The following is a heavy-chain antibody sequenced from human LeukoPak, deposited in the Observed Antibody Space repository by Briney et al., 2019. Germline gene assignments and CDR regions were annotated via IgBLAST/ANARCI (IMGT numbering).Heavy chain of an antibody. D-gene: IGHD4-17*01. CDR1: GGSISSSSYY. V-gene: IGHV4-39*07. Sequence: PSETLSLTCTVSGGSISSSSYYWSWIRQPPGKGLEWSGEINHSGSTNYNPSLKSRVTISLDTSKNQFSLKLSSVTAADTAVYYCARGGDYGDNWFDPWGQGTLVTVSS. J-gene: IGHJ5*02. CDR3: ARGGDYGDNWFDP. CDR2: INHSGST.